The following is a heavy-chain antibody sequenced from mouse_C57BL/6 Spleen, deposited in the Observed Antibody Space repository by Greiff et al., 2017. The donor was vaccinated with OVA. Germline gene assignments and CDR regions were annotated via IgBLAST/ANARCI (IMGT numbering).Heavy chain of an antibody. D-gene: IGHD2-4*01. CDR3: ARWGDYDVGFDY. CDR2: IYPGSGNT. CDR1: GYTFTDYY. J-gene: IGHJ2*01. Sequence: VQLQQSGAELVRPGASVKLSCKASGYTFTDYYINWVKQRPGQGLEWIARIYPGSGNTYYNEKFKGKATLNAEKSSSTAYMQLSSLTSEDSAVYFCARWGDYDVGFDYWGQGTTLTVSS. V-gene: IGHV1-76*01.